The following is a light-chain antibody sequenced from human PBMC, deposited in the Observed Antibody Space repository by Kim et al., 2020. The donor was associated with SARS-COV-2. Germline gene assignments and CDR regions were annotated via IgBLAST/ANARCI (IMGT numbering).Light chain of an antibody. CDR3: ASWDDGLNGPV. CDR2: STV. J-gene: IGLJ3*02. V-gene: IGLV1-44*01. Sequence: QSVLTQPPSASGTPGQKVTISCSGSFSNIGSNIVNWYQQRPGTAPKLLIHSTVQRPSGVPDRFSGSKSGTKSATSVSLAISGLQSEDEADYYCASWDDGLNGPVFGGGTQLTVL. CDR1: FSNIGSNI.